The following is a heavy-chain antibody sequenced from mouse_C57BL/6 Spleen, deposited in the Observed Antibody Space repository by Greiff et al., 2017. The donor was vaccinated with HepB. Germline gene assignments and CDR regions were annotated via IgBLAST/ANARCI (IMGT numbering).Heavy chain of an antibody. V-gene: IGHV7-3*01. J-gene: IGHJ2*01. Sequence: EVKLVESGGGLVQPGGSLSLSCAASGFTFTDYYMNWVRQPPGKALEWLGFIRNKANDYTTEYSGSVKGRFTISRDNFKSILYLQMHALRAEDSATYYCASYDYDYDGWGQGTTLTVSS. CDR2: IRNKANDYTT. D-gene: IGHD2-4*01. CDR3: ASYDYDYDG. CDR1: GFTFTDYY.